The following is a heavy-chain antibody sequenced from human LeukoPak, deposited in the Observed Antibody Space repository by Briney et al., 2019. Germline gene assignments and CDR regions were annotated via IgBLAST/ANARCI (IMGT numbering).Heavy chain of an antibody. J-gene: IGHJ6*03. CDR2: ISWDGGST. V-gene: IGHV3-43*01. CDR3: AKGRGSEANYYYMDV. Sequence: PGGSLRLSCAASGFTFDDYTMHWVRQAPGKGLEWVSLISWDGGSTYYADSVKGRFTISRDNSKNSLYLQMNSLRTEDTALYYCAKGRGSEANYYYMDVWGKGTTVTISS. D-gene: IGHD6-19*01. CDR1: GFTFDDYT.